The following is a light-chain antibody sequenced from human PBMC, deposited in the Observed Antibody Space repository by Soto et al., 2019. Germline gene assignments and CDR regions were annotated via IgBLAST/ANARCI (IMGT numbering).Light chain of an antibody. V-gene: IGKV3-20*01. CDR3: QQYGSSPRT. J-gene: IGKJ1*01. Sequence: EIVLTQSPCTLSLSPGERATLSCRASQSVSGSYLAWYQQKPGQAPRLLIYGASSGATGIPDRFSGSGSGTDFTLTISRLEPEDFAVYYCQQYGSSPRTFGQGTKV. CDR1: QSVSGSY. CDR2: GAS.